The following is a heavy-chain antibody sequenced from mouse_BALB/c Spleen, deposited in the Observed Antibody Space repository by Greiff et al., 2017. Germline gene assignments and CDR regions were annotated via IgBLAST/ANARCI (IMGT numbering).Heavy chain of an antibody. D-gene: IGHD1-1*01. CDR3: AREDYYGGYFDY. CDR1: GYTFTDYA. V-gene: IGHV1-67*01. Sequence: QVQLQQSGPELVRPGVSVKISCKGSGYTFTDYAMHWVKQSHAKSLEWIGVISTYYGNTNYNQKFKGKATLTVDTSSSTAYVDLSSLTSEDSAVYYCAREDYYGGYFDYWGQGTTLTVSS. CDR2: ISTYYGNT. J-gene: IGHJ2*01.